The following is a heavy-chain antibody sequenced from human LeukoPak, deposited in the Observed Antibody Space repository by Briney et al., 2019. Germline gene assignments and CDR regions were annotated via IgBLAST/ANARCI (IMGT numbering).Heavy chain of an antibody. Sequence: GGSLRLSCAASGFTFSSYAMSWVRQAPGKGLEWVSAISGSGGSTYHADSVKGRFTISRDNSKNTLYLQMNSLRAEDTAVYYCAKDRLVAGMGTNWFDPWGQGTLVTVSS. V-gene: IGHV3-23*01. CDR2: ISGSGGST. J-gene: IGHJ5*02. D-gene: IGHD6-19*01. CDR1: GFTFSSYA. CDR3: AKDRLVAGMGTNWFDP.